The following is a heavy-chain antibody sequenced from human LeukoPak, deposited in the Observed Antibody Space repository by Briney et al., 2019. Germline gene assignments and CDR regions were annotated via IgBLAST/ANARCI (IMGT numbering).Heavy chain of an antibody. Sequence: GGSLRLSSVASGFTFSNYAMSWVRQAPGKGLEWVSVISGSGGSTYYADSVKGRFTISRDNSKNTLYLQMNSLRAEDTAVYYCAKDYCSSTSCYIDYWGQGTLVTVSS. CDR1: GFTFSNYA. J-gene: IGHJ4*02. CDR2: ISGSGGST. CDR3: AKDYCSSTSCYIDY. D-gene: IGHD2-2*02. V-gene: IGHV3-23*01.